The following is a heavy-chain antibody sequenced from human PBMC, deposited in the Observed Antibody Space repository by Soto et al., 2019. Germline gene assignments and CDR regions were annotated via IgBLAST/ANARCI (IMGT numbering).Heavy chain of an antibody. V-gene: IGHV1-69*12. CDR3: AGDGGVYDYSPFAY. CDR1: GGTFSSYA. D-gene: IGHD4-4*01. Sequence: QVQLVQSGAEVKKPGSSVKVSCKASGGTFSSYAISWVRQAPGQGLEWMGGIIPIFGTADYAQKFQGRVTITADESTSTAYVELSSLRSEDTAVYYCAGDGGVYDYSPFAYWGQGTLVTVSS. CDR2: IIPIFGTA. J-gene: IGHJ4*02.